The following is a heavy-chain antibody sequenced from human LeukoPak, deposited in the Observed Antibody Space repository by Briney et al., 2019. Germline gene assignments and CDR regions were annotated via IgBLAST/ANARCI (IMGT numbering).Heavy chain of an antibody. V-gene: IGHV4-39*01. CDR3: ARHPHNMIVVVADAFDI. CDR1: GGSISSYY. Sequence: PSETLYLTCTVSGGSISSYYWGWIRQPPGKGLEWIGSIYYSGSTYYNPSLKSRVTISVDTSKNQFSLKLSSVTAADTAVYYCARHPHNMIVVVADAFDIWGQGTMVTVSS. J-gene: IGHJ3*02. D-gene: IGHD3-22*01. CDR2: IYYSGST.